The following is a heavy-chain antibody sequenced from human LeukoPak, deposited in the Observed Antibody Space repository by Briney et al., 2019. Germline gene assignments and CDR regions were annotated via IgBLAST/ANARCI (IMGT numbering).Heavy chain of an antibody. CDR3: ARGRVSSSTWYSTYYYYFYMDV. V-gene: IGHV4-59*01. Sequence: GSLRLSCAASGFTFITYSMNWIRQPPGKGLEWIGYVDHTGSTNFNPSLNGRVSISRDTTKNLFSLRLRSVTAADTAVYFCARGRVSSSTWYSTYYYYFYMDVWGKGTTVTVSS. J-gene: IGHJ6*03. D-gene: IGHD1-1*01. CDR1: GFTFITYS. CDR2: VDHTGST.